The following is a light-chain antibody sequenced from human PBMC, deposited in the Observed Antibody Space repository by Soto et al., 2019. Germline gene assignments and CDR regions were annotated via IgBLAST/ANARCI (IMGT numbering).Light chain of an antibody. Sequence: DIQMTQSPSSLSASVGDRVTIYCQASQDISTSLNWYQQKPEKAPKLLIYDASNLETGVPSRFSGSGSGTDFTFTISGLQPEDIATYYCQHCDSLPLTFGQGTRLEIK. V-gene: IGKV1-33*01. CDR1: QDISTS. CDR3: QHCDSLPLT. J-gene: IGKJ5*01. CDR2: DAS.